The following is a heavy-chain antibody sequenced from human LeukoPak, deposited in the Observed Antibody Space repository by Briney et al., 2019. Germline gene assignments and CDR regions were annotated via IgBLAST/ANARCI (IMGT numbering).Heavy chain of an antibody. J-gene: IGHJ4*02. D-gene: IGHD6-25*01. CDR1: GYTFTSYG. Sequence: GASVKVSCKASGYTFTSYGISWVRQAPGQGLEWMGKIIPIVNITTSAQKFQGRVTITTDKSTTTAYMELSSLKFEDTAIYYCASLSGYFDFWGQGTPVTVSP. CDR2: IIPIVNIT. V-gene: IGHV1-69*04. CDR3: ASLSGYFDF.